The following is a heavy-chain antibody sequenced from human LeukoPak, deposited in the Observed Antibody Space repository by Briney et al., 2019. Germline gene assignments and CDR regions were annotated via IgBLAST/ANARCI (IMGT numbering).Heavy chain of an antibody. V-gene: IGHV4-38-2*02. CDR3: ARRGSRPYGSGSYYKTYYFDY. CDR1: GYSISSGYY. CDR2: INHSGST. Sequence: PSGTLSLTCTVSGYSISSGYYWVWIRQPPGKGLEWIGEINHSGSTNYNPSLKSRVTISVDTSKNQFSLKLSSVTAADTAVYYCARRGSRPYGSGSYYKTYYFDYWGQGTLVTVSS. J-gene: IGHJ4*02. D-gene: IGHD3-10*01.